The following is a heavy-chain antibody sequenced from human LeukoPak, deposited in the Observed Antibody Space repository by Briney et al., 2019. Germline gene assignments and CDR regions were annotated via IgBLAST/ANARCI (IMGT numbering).Heavy chain of an antibody. V-gene: IGHV3-33*01. CDR3: ARDYTTSSYYFDY. D-gene: IGHD6-6*01. CDR1: GFTFSSYG. J-gene: IGHJ4*02. Sequence: QAGGSQRLSCAASGFTFSSYGMHWVRRAPGKGLEWVAVIWPDGSNKLYGDSVRGRFTISRDNSKNTLYLQMNSLRAEDTAVYYCARDYTTSSYYFDYWGQGTLVTVSS. CDR2: IWPDGSNK.